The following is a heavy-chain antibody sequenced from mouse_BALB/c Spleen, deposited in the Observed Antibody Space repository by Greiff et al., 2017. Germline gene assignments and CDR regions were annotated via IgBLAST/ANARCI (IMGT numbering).Heavy chain of an antibody. CDR2: ISSGSGST. J-gene: IGHJ3*01. D-gene: IGHD1-1*02. Sequence: EVQLVESGGGLVKPGGSRKLSCAASGFTFSSYDMHWVRQTPEKGLEWVAYISSGSGSTYYTDTVKGRFTISRDNAKNTLCLQMSSLRSEDTAMYYCARRSGGGCFAYWGQGTLVTVSA. CDR1: GFTFSSYD. CDR3: ARRSGGGCFAY. V-gene: IGHV5-12-1*01.